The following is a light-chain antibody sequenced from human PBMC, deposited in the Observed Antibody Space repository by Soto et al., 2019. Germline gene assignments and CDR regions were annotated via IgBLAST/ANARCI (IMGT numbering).Light chain of an antibody. V-gene: IGLV1-44*01. CDR3: AAWDDSLHGPV. Sequence: QAVVTQPPSASGTPGQGVTISCSGSSSNIGSNTVNGYQHLPGTAPKLLIFSNYQRPSGVPDRFSGSKSGTSASLAISRLQSEDEADYFCAAWDDSLHGPVFGGGTKLTVL. J-gene: IGLJ2*01. CDR1: SSNIGSNT. CDR2: SNY.